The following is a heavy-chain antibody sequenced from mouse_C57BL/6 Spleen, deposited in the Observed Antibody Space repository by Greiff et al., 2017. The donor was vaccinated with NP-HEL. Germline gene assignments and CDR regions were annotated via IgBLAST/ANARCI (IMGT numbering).Heavy chain of an antibody. CDR3: ARNLDYYGRGLAY. J-gene: IGHJ3*01. CDR2: IWSGGST. Sequence: VQLQQSGPGLVQPSQSLSITCTVSGFSLTSYGVHWVRQSPGKGLEWLGVIWSGGSTDYNAAFISRLSISKDNSKSQVFFKMNSLQADDTAIYYCARNLDYYGRGLAYWGQGTLVTVSA. V-gene: IGHV2-2*01. D-gene: IGHD1-1*01. CDR1: GFSLTSYG.